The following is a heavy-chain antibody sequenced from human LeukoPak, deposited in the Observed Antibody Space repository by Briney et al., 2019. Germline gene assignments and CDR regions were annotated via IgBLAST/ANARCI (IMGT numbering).Heavy chain of an antibody. CDR3: ARVRGSGFCSGSSCAKDPGYYYYMDV. V-gene: IGHV3-74*01. CDR2: INSDGSST. D-gene: IGHD2-2*01. Sequence: GGSLRLSCAASGFTSSSYWMHWVRQAPGKGLVWVSRINSDGSSTSYADSVKGRFTISRDNAKNTLYLQMNSLRAEDTAVYYCARVRGSGFCSGSSCAKDPGYYYYMDVWGKGTTVTVSS. CDR1: GFTSSSYW. J-gene: IGHJ6*03.